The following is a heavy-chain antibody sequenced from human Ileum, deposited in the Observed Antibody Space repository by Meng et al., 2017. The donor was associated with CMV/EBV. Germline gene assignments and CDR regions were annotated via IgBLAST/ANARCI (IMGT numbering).Heavy chain of an antibody. CDR3: ARDERKGGYHARSLDY. CDR1: GFTFSASN. CDR2: ITSGSSYI. Sequence: GGSLRLSCGASGFTFSASNMNWVRQAPGKGLEWVSSITSGSSYIYYADSVKGRFTISRDDTNNSLYLQMNSLRAEDTAVYYCARDERKGGYHARSLDYWGQGTLVTVSS. J-gene: IGHJ4*02. D-gene: IGHD5-12*01. V-gene: IGHV3-21*01.